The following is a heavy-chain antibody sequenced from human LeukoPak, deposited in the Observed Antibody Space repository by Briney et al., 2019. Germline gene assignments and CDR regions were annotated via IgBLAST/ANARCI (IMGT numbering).Heavy chain of an antibody. V-gene: IGHV3-30*02. Sequence: PGGSLRLSCAASGFTFTTYGMHWVRHAPGKGLEWVAFIQNDEIDKFYADSVRGRFTISRDNAKNALYLQMDSLRAEDTAVYYCARDRDYSSGWLSDAFDVWGQGTMITVSS. D-gene: IGHD6-19*01. CDR2: IQNDEIDK. CDR3: ARDRDYSSGWLSDAFDV. J-gene: IGHJ3*01. CDR1: GFTFTTYG.